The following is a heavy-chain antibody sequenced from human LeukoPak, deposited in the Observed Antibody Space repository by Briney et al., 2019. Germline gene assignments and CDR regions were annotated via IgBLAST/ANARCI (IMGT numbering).Heavy chain of an antibody. CDR1: GFTFSSYG. J-gene: IGHJ6*03. V-gene: IGHV3-30*02. CDR3: AKGVYDSSGYWGLYYYYYYMDV. D-gene: IGHD3-22*01. CDR2: IRYDGSNK. Sequence: GGSLRPSCAASGFTFSSYGMHWVRQAPGKGLEWVAFIRYDGSNKYYADSVKGRFTISRDNSKNTLYLQMNSLRAEDTAVYYCAKGVYDSSGYWGLYYYYYYMDVWGKGTTVTISS.